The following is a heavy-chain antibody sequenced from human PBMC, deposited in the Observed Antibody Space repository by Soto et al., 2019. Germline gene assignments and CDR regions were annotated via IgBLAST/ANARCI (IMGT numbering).Heavy chain of an antibody. CDR3: AREAPYCTSATCPKFYDMDV. CDR1: GGTFGSYA. V-gene: IGHV1-69*13. J-gene: IGHJ6*02. D-gene: IGHD2-2*01. CDR2: IIPILNSP. Sequence: QVPLVQSGAEVKKPGASVKVSCKASGGTFGSYAITWVRRAPGQGLEWLGGIIPILNSPAYAQKFQARVVITADEVTNTAYMELNSLRFDDTAVYNCAREAPYCTSATCPKFYDMDVWGQGTTVTVAS.